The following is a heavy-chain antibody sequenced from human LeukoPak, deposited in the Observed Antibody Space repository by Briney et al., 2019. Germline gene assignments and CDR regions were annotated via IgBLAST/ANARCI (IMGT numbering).Heavy chain of an antibody. CDR2: ISYGGSNK. CDR1: GFTLSSYA. Sequence: GRSLTLSCPASGFTLSSYAMHWLRQAAAKGLEGVAVISYGGSNKYYADSVKGRFNISRDNYKSTLYLQMNSLRAEDTAVYYCAREDYGQNFFDYWGQGTLVTVSS. V-gene: IGHV3-30-3*01. CDR3: AREDYGQNFFDY. D-gene: IGHD4-17*01. J-gene: IGHJ4*02.